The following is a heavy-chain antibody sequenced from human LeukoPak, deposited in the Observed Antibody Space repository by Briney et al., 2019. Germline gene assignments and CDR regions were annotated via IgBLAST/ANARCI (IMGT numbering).Heavy chain of an antibody. Sequence: GGSLRLSCAASGFTFSTYSMNWVRQAPGKELEWVSSMATSSDYIYYAGSLKGRFTISRDNAKNSLYLHMNSLRPDDTAVYYCARGRSITILRGVAISDGFDIWGQGTKVTVS. J-gene: IGHJ3*02. CDR2: MATSSDYI. V-gene: IGHV3-21*06. CDR1: GFTFSTYS. D-gene: IGHD3-10*01. CDR3: ARGRSITILRGVAISDGFDI.